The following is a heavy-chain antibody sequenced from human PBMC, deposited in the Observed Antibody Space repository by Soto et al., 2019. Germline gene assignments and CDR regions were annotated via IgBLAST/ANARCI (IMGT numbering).Heavy chain of an antibody. D-gene: IGHD7-27*01. Sequence: QPGGSLRLSCAASGFTFSSYAMHWVRQAPGKGLEWVAVISYDGSNKYYADSVKGRFTISRDNAKNSLYLQMNSLRAEDTAVYYCARDLPTGDLGYWRQGTLVTVSS. V-gene: IGHV3-30-3*01. CDR1: GFTFSSYA. J-gene: IGHJ4*02. CDR2: ISYDGSNK. CDR3: ARDLPTGDLGY.